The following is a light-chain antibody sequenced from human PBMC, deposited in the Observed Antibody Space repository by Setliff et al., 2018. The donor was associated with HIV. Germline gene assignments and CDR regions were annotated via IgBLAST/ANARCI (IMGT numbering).Light chain of an antibody. CDR1: SSDVGGYNY. J-gene: IGLJ1*01. Sequence: QSALTQPPSASGSPGQSVTISCTGTSSDVGGYNYVSWYQQHPGKAPKLMIYEVSKRPPGVPDRFSGSKSGNTASLTVSGLQAEDEADYYCSSYAGSNSYVFGTGTKVTVL. V-gene: IGLV2-8*01. CDR2: EVS. CDR3: SSYAGSNSYV.